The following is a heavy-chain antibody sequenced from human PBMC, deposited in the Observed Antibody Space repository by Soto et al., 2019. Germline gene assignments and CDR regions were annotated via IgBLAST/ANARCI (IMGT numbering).Heavy chain of an antibody. CDR1: GFTFSRYS. V-gene: IGHV3-21*01. D-gene: IGHD1-1*01. Sequence: EVQLVESGGGLVKPGGSLTLSCAASGFTFSRYSMTWVRQAPGKGLEWVASISSSNSQTYIYYPDSLKGRFTISRDNDKNSLYLEMNSLRADDTAVYYCVRDLDTRDRYVGICEFWGQGAHVIVSS. CDR3: VRDLDTRDRYVGICEF. CDR2: ISSSNSQTYI. J-gene: IGHJ4*02.